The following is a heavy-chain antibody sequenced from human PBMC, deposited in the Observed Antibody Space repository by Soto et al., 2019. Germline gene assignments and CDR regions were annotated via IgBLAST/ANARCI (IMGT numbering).Heavy chain of an antibody. CDR2: INHSGST. D-gene: IGHD3-3*01. Sequence: SETLSLTCAVYGGSFSGYYWSWIRQPPGKGLEWIGEINHSGSTNYNPSLKSRVTISVDTSKNQFSLKLSSVTAADTAVYYCARGKSGYYDDFDCWGQGALVTVSS. CDR1: GGSFSGYY. V-gene: IGHV4-34*01. J-gene: IGHJ4*02. CDR3: ARGKSGYYDDFDC.